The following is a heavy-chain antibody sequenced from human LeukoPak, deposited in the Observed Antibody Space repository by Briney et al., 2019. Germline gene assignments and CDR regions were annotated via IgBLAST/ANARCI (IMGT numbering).Heavy chain of an antibody. Sequence: GGALRLPCADSGFTFSSYAMSWVRQAPGEGLEWVSAISGSGVSTYYADSLKGRFTISRDNSQNTLYLQINSLRAEDTSVYYCATHYDSSGYKELDYWGQGTLVTVS. CDR3: ATHYDSSGYKELDY. CDR1: GFTFSSYA. CDR2: ISGSGVST. D-gene: IGHD3-22*01. V-gene: IGHV3-23*01. J-gene: IGHJ4*02.